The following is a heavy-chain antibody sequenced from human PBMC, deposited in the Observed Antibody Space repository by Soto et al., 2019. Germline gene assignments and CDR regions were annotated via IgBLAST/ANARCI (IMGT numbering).Heavy chain of an antibody. CDR1: GYTFTKHY. D-gene: IGHD3-10*01. CDR2: INPGNVSP. V-gene: IGHV1-46*01. J-gene: IGHJ3*01. Sequence: QVQLAQSGAEVKKPGASVKVSCQASGYTFTKHYMHWVRQAPGQGPEWMGVINPGNVSPRYAQKIQGRVPVTSDTSTSRVCMELTSLASADTAVYYCARGSSSGSGGTGVLNVWGQGPMVTVSS. CDR3: ARGSSSGSGGTGVLNV.